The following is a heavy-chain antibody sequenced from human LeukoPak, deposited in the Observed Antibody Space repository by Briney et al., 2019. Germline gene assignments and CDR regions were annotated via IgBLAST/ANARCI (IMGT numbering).Heavy chain of an antibody. J-gene: IGHJ4*02. V-gene: IGHV3-7*01. CDR1: GFTFSDHL. CDR3: ARAVDLADY. CDR2: IRQDGSTK. Sequence: GGSLRLPCAASGFTFSDHLMSWVRQAPGKGLEWVANIRQDGSTKFYADSVKGRFTISRDNAKNSVFLQMDNLTPDDTAVYYCARAVDLADYWGQGTLVTVSS.